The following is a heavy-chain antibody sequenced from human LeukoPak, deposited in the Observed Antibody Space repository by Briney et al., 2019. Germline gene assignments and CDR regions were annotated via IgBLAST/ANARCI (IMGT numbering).Heavy chain of an antibody. J-gene: IGHJ6*02. V-gene: IGHV4-34*01. Sequence: PSETLSLTCAVYGGSFSGYYWSWIRQPPGKGLEWIGEINHSGSTNYNPSLKSRVTISVDTSKNQFSLKLSSVTAADTAVYYCARGDYYGMDVWGQGTTVTASS. CDR3: ARGDYYGMDV. CDR1: GGSFSGYY. CDR2: INHSGST.